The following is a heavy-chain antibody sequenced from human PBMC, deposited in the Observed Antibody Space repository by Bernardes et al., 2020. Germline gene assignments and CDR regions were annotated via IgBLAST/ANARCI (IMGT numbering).Heavy chain of an antibody. Sequence: GGSLRLSCAASGFTFDDYAMHWVRQAPGKGLEWVSGISWNSGSIGYADSVKGRFTISRDNAKNSLYLQMNSLRAEDTALYYCAKDVYYDSSGYHDYWGQGTLVTVSS. CDR1: GFTFDDYA. CDR2: ISWNSGSI. D-gene: IGHD3-22*01. CDR3: AKDVYYDSSGYHDY. V-gene: IGHV3-9*01. J-gene: IGHJ4*02.